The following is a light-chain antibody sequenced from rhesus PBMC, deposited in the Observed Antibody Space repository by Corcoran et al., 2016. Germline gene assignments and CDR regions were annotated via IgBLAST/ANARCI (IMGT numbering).Light chain of an antibody. Sequence: DIQMTQSPSSLSASVGDRVTITCRASQGLSTYLNWYQQKLGKVLKRLIYAASSLESGVPSRFSGSGSGTDFTLPISSLQPEDFATYYCLQYNSNPYSFGQGTKVEIK. J-gene: IGKJ2*01. V-gene: IGKV1-43*01. CDR1: QGLSTY. CDR2: AAS. CDR3: LQYNSNPYS.